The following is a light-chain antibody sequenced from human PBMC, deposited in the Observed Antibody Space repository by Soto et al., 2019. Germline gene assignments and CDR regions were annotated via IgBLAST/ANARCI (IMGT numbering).Light chain of an antibody. Sequence: DIKMTQSPSTLSASVGDRVTITCRASQSISSWLAWYQQKPGKAPKLLIYKASSLESGVPSRFSGSGSGTEFTLTISILQPDDFATYYCQQSFTFGPGTKVDIK. CDR3: QQSFT. CDR2: KAS. V-gene: IGKV1-5*03. J-gene: IGKJ3*01. CDR1: QSISSW.